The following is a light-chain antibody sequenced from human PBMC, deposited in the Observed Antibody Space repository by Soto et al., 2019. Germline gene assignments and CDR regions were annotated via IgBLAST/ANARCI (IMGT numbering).Light chain of an antibody. CDR1: SSNIGHNY. V-gene: IGLV1-51*01. CDR3: GTWDSRLSVGV. CDR2: YNN. Sequence: QSVLTQPPSVSAAPGQKVTISCSGTSSNIGHNYVCWYQQLPATAPKLLIYYNNKRRSGIPDRVSGSKSGTAATLGITVLRTGDEADYYCGTWDSRLSVGVFGGGTKLTVL. J-gene: IGLJ2*01.